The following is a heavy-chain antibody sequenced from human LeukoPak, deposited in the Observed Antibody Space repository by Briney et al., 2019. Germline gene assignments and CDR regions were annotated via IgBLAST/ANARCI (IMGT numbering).Heavy chain of an antibody. CDR1: GYTFTGYY. D-gene: IGHD4-17*01. CDR2: INPNSGGT. CDR3: ARASTVTTIVDY. Sequence: ASVKVSCKASGYTFTGYYMHWVRQAPGQGLEWMGWINPNSGGTNNAQKFQGWVTMTRDTSISTAYMELSRLRSDDTAVYYCARASTVTTIVDYWGQGTLVTVSS. V-gene: IGHV1-2*04. J-gene: IGHJ4*02.